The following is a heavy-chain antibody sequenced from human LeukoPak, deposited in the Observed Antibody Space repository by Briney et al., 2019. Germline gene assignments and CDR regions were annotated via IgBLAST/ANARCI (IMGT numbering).Heavy chain of an antibody. D-gene: IGHD6-19*01. Sequence: PGGSLRLSCAASGFTFSSYAMSWVRQAPGKGLEWVSAISGSGGSTYYADSVKGRFTISRDNSKNTLYLQMNSLRAEDTAVYYCASPSKRGIAVASGYYWGQGTLVTVSP. CDR3: ASPSKRGIAVASGYY. CDR1: GFTFSSYA. J-gene: IGHJ4*02. CDR2: ISGSGGST. V-gene: IGHV3-23*01.